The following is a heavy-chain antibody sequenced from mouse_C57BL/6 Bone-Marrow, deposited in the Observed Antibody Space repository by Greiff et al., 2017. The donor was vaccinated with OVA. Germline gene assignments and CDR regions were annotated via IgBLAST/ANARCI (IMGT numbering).Heavy chain of an antibody. J-gene: IGHJ2*01. D-gene: IGHD2-4*01. V-gene: IGHV5-16*01. CDR2: INSDGSST. CDR1: GFTFSDYY. CDR3: ARIKAYFDY. Sequence: EVMLVESEGGLVQPGSSMKLSCTASGFTFSDYYMAWVRQIPEKGLEWVANINSDGSSTYYLDSLKSRFIISRDNAKNILYLQMSSLKSEDTATYYCARIKAYFDYWGQGTTLTVSS.